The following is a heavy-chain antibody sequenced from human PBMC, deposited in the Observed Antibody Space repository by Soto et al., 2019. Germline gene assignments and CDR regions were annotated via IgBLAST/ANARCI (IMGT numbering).Heavy chain of an antibody. D-gene: IGHD3-10*01. CDR2: IIPIFGTA. CDR3: ARFTLRGEYEVARYYYGMDV. V-gene: IGHV1-69*13. J-gene: IGHJ6*02. CDR1: GGTFSSYA. Sequence: GASVKVSCKASGGTFSSYAISWVRQAPGQGLEWMGGIIPIFGTANYAQKFQGRVTITADESTSTAYMELSSLGSEDTAVYYCARFTLRGEYEVARYYYGMDVWGQGTTVTVSS.